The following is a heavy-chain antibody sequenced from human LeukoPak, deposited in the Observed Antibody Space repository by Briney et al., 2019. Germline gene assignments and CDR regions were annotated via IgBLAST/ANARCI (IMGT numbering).Heavy chain of an antibody. CDR1: GFTFSSYG. Sequence: GGSLRLSCAASGFTFSSYGMHWVRQAPGKGLEWVAVISYDGSNKYYADSVKGRFTISRDNSKNTLYLQMNSLRAEDTAVYYCAKELPSSSGWYRVFDYWGQGTLVTVSS. J-gene: IGHJ4*02. D-gene: IGHD6-19*01. V-gene: IGHV3-30*18. CDR3: AKELPSSSGWYRVFDY. CDR2: ISYDGSNK.